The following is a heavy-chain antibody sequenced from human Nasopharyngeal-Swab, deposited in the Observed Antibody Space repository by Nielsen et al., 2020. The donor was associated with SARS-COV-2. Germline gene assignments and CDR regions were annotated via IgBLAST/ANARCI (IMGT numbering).Heavy chain of an antibody. D-gene: IGHD3-22*01. CDR2: IIPIFGTA. CDR1: GGTFSSYA. Sequence: SVKVSCKASGGTFSSYAISWVRQAPGQGLEWMGGIIPIFGTANYAQKFQGRVTITADKSTSTAYMELSSLRSEDTAVYYCASTPNYYDSSGYYFDYWGQGTLVTASS. V-gene: IGHV1-69*06. CDR3: ASTPNYYDSSGYYFDY. J-gene: IGHJ4*02.